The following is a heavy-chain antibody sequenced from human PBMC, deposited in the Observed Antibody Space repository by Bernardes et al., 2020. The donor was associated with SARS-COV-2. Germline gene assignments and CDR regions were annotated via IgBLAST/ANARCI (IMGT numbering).Heavy chain of an antibody. CDR2: ISSSSSYI. V-gene: IGHV3-21*01. CDR3: ARAAPQYDWYFDR. CDR1: GFTFSSYS. D-gene: IGHD2-8*01. Sequence: GGSLRLSCAASGFTFSSYSMNWVRQAPGKGLAWVSSISSSSSYIYYADSVKGRFTISRDNAKNSLYLQMNSLRAEDTAVYYCARAAPQYDWYFDRWGRGTLVTVSS. J-gene: IGHJ2*01.